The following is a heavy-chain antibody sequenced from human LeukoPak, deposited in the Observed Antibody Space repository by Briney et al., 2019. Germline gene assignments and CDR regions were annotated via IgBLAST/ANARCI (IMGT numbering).Heavy chain of an antibody. CDR3: ARSKYGGPDY. Sequence: SETLSLTCTVSGGSINSYYWSWIRQPPGKGLEWIGYIYYSGRTNYNPSLKSRVTISVNTSKNQFSLKLSSVTAADTAVYYCARSKYGGPDYWGQGTLVTVSS. D-gene: IGHD3-10*02. V-gene: IGHV4-59*01. J-gene: IGHJ4*02. CDR1: GGSINSYY. CDR2: IYYSGRT.